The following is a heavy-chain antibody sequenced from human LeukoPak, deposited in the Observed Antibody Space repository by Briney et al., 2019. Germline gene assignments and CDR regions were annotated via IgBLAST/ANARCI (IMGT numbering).Heavy chain of an antibody. V-gene: IGHV1-2*06. CDR3: ARDRSEVSFDY. CDR1: GYTFTCYY. CDR2: INPNSGGT. J-gene: IGHJ4*02. Sequence: GASVKVSCKASGYTFTCYYMHWVRQAPGQGLEWMGRINPNSGGTNYAQKFQGRVTMTRDTSISTAYMELSRLRSDDTAVYYCARDRSEVSFDYWGQGTLVTVSS.